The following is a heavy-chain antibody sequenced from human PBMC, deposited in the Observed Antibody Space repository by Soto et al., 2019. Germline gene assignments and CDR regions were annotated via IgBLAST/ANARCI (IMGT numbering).Heavy chain of an antibody. CDR3: ARDIGHCSSTSCYYYYYYMDV. V-gene: IGHV3-7*01. Sequence: GGSLRLSCAASGFTFSSYWMSWVRQAPGKGLEWVANIKQDGSEKYYVDSVKGRFTISRDNAKNSLYLQMNSLRAEDTAVYYCARDIGHCSSTSCYYYYYYMDVWGKGTTVTVSS. J-gene: IGHJ6*03. D-gene: IGHD2-2*03. CDR1: GFTFSSYW. CDR2: IKQDGSEK.